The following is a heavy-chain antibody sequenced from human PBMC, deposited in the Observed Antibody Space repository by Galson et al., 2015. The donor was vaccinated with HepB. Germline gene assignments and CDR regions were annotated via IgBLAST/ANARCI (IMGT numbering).Heavy chain of an antibody. CDR3: AKEVDYDFWSGYAHYFDS. D-gene: IGHD3-3*01. CDR2: IPYDGSNE. J-gene: IGHJ4*02. CDR1: GFTFSAYG. V-gene: IGHV3-30*02. Sequence: SLRLSCAASGFTFSAYGMHWVRQAPGKGLEWVALIPYDGSNEYYADSVKGRFTISRDNSKDTLYLQLNSLRAEDTAVYYCAKEVDYDFWSGYAHYFDSWGQGILVTVSS.